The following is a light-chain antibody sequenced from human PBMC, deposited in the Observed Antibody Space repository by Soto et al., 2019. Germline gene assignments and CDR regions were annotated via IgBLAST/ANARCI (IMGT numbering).Light chain of an antibody. Sequence: EIVLTQSPGTLSLSPGERATLSCRASQSVSTRSLAWYQQKPGQAPRLLISGASSRAADIPDRFSGSGSGTDFTLTINSLEPEDFAVYYCQQYGSSPRTFGGGTKVDIK. CDR1: QSVSTRS. V-gene: IGKV3-20*01. CDR2: GAS. CDR3: QQYGSSPRT. J-gene: IGKJ4*01.